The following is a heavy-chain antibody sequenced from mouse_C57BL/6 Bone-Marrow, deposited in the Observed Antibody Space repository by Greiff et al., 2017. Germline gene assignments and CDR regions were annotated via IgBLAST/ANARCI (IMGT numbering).Heavy chain of an antibody. D-gene: IGHD1-1*01. CDR3: ATTVVATFDY. V-gene: IGHV1-82*01. J-gene: IGHJ2*01. CDR1: GYAFSSSW. Sequence: VQLQESGPELVKPGASVQISCKASGYAFSSSWLNWVKQRPGKGLEWIGRIYPGDGDTNYNGKFKGKATLTADKSSSTAYMQLSSLTSEDSAVYFCATTVVATFDYWGQGTTLTVSS. CDR2: IYPGDGDT.